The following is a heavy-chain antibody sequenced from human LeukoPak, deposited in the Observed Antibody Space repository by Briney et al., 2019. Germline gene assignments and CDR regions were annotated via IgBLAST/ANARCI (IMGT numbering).Heavy chain of an antibody. D-gene: IGHD2-15*01. CDR3: ARDRGYCSGGSCYFGHYFDY. V-gene: IGHV3-74*01. Sequence: GGSLRLSCAASGFIFSSYWMHWVRHAPGKGLAWVSRINTDGSSTSYADSVKGRFTISRDNAKNTLYLQMNSLRAGDTAVYYCARDRGYCSGGSCYFGHYFDYWGQGTLVTVSS. CDR2: INTDGSST. J-gene: IGHJ4*02. CDR1: GFIFSSYW.